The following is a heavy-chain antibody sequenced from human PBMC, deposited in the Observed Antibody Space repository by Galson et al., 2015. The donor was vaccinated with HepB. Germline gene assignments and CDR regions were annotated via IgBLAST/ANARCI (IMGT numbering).Heavy chain of an antibody. CDR2: ISSNGGST. Sequence: LRLSCAASGFTFSSYAMHWVRQAPGKGLEYVSAISSNGGSTYYADSVKGRFTISRDNSKNTLYLQMSSLRAEDTAVYYCVKNYDSSGYYKGGGYYFDYWGQGTLVTVSS. V-gene: IGHV3-64D*06. D-gene: IGHD3-22*01. CDR1: GFTFSSYA. J-gene: IGHJ4*02. CDR3: VKNYDSSGYYKGGGYYFDY.